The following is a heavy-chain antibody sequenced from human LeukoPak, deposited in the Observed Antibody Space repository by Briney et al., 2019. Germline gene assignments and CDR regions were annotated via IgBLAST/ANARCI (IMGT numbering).Heavy chain of an antibody. D-gene: IGHD6-13*01. V-gene: IGHV1-2*02. J-gene: IGHJ5*02. CDR2: INPNSGGT. Sequence: GASVKVSCKASGYTFTGYYIHWVRQAPGQGLEWLAWINPNSGGTGYAQKFQGRVTMTRDTSISTAYMDLSRLRFDDTVVYYCARGRAAGTVDWFDPWGQGTLVTVSS. CDR1: GYTFTGYY. CDR3: ARGRAAGTVDWFDP.